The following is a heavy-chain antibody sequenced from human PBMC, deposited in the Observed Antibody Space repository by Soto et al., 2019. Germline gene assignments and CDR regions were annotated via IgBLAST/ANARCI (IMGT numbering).Heavy chain of an antibody. V-gene: IGHV1-46*01. CDR2: INASSGNT. CDR3: ARVSKRAFDI. CDR1: GYTFTSYA. Sequence: ASVKVSCKASGYTFTSYAMHWVRQAPGQGLEWMGIINASSGNTSYAQKFQGRVTMARDTSTSTAYMELSSLRSEDTAVYYCARVSKRAFDIWGQGTMVTVSS. J-gene: IGHJ3*02.